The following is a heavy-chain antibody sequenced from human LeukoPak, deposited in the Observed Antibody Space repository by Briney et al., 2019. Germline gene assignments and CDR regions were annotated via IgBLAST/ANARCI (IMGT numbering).Heavy chain of an antibody. CDR2: IYPGDSDT. CDR1: GYSFTSYW. CDR3: ARHPNYYDSSGYYQDDAFDI. D-gene: IGHD3-22*01. J-gene: IGHJ3*02. Sequence: GESLKISCKGSGYSFTSYWIGWVRQMPGKGLEWMGIIYPGDSDTRYSPSFQGQVTISADKSISTAYLQWSSLKASDTAMYYCARHPNYYDSSGYYQDDAFDIWGQGTMVTVSS. V-gene: IGHV5-51*01.